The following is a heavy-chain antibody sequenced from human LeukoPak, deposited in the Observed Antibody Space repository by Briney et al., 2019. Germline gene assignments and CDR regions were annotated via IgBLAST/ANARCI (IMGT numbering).Heavy chain of an antibody. CDR1: GDSVSSNSAA. J-gene: IGHJ5*02. V-gene: IGHV6-1*01. CDR2: IYYRSKSKWYN. D-gene: IGHD3-3*01. Sequence: SQTLSLTCAISGDSVSSNSAAWNWIRQSPSRGLEWLGRIYYRSKSKWYNDYAVSVESRITINPGTSKNQFSLHLNSVTPEDTAVYYCARVNVGSAIFEPNWFDPWGQGTLVTVSS. CDR3: ARVNVGSAIFEPNWFDP.